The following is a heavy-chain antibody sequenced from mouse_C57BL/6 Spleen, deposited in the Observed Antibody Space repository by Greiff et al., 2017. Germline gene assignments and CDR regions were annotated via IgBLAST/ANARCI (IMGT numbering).Heavy chain of an antibody. CDR3: ARLGSGLLQDV. Sequence: VQLQQSGPELVKPGASVTISCKASGYSFTGYYMNWVKQSPEKSLEWIGEINPSTGGTTYNQKFKAKATLTVDKSSSTAYMQLKSLTSEDSAVYYCARLGSGLLQDVWGTGTTVTVSS. CDR2: INPSTGGT. D-gene: IGHD2-3*01. CDR1: GYSFTGYY. J-gene: IGHJ1*03. V-gene: IGHV1-42*01.